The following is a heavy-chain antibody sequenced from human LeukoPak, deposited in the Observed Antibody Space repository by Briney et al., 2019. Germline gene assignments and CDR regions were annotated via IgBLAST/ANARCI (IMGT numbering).Heavy chain of an antibody. D-gene: IGHD3-22*01. Sequence: PGGSLRLSCAASGFTLSSYWMIWFRQAPPKGLDLVAIIKQDGSEKYYVDFVKGRFTIFRDNAKNSLYLPMNRLRAEATAVYYCARGPYYYDSSGYRDAFDIWGQGTMVTVSS. V-gene: IGHV3-7*01. CDR3: ARGPYYYDSSGYRDAFDI. CDR1: GFTLSSYW. CDR2: IKQDGSEK. J-gene: IGHJ3*02.